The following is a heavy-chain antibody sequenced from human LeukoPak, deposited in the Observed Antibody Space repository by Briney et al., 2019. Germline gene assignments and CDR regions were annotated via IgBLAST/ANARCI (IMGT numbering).Heavy chain of an antibody. V-gene: IGHV3-20*04. CDR1: GFTFSSYA. CDR3: ARDSPLGYCSGGSCFFHS. D-gene: IGHD2-15*01. CDR2: INWNGDIT. J-gene: IGHJ4*02. Sequence: GGSLSLSCAASGFTFSSYAMHWVRQAPGKGLEWVSNINWNGDITGYADSVKGRFTISRDNAKNSLYLQMNSLRAEDTALYYCARDSPLGYCSGGSCFFHSWGQGTLVTVSS.